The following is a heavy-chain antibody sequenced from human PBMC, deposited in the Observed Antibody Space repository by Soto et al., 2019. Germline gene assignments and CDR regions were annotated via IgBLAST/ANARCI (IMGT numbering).Heavy chain of an antibody. V-gene: IGHV3-30*18. CDR1: GFIFRSYG. D-gene: IGHD5-18*01. CDR2: ISYDGSTE. CDR3: ANLYSYGPQCFDL. Sequence: PGGSLRLSCAASGFIFRSYGMYWIRQAPGKGLEWVAIISYDGSTEYYADSVKGRFTISRDNSKNTLSLQMNTLTTEDTAVYYCANLYSYGPQCFDLWGRGTLVTVSS. J-gene: IGHJ2*01.